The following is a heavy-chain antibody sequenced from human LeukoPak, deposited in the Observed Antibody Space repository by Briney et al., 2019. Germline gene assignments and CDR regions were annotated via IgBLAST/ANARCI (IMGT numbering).Heavy chain of an antibody. J-gene: IGHJ4*02. Sequence: SETLSLTCTVSGGSISSSSYYWGWIRQPPGKGLEWIGSIYYSGSTYYNPSLKSRVTISVDTSKNQFSLKLSSVTAADTAVYYCARTYRSSWYAGGLYYFDYWGQGTLVTVSS. D-gene: IGHD6-13*01. CDR2: IYYSGST. CDR3: ARTYRSSWYAGGLYYFDY. V-gene: IGHV4-39*07. CDR1: GGSISSSSYY.